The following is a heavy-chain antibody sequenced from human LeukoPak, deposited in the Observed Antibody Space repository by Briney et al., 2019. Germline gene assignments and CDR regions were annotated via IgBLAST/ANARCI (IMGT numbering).Heavy chain of an antibody. CDR1: GGSFSPYY. V-gene: IGHV4-34*01. CDR3: ARGGFYCGGDCYVDY. CDR2: IKHSGST. D-gene: IGHD2-21*02. Sequence: TSETLSLTCAVYGGSFSPYYWSWIRQPPGKGLEWIGEIKHSGSTNYNPSLKSRVTISVDTSKNQFSLKLSSVTAADTAVYYCARGGFYCGGDCYVDYWGQGTMVTVSS. J-gene: IGHJ4*02.